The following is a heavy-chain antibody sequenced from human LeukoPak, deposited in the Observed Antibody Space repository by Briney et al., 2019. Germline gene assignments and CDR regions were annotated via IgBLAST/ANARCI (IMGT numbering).Heavy chain of an antibody. J-gene: IGHJ5*02. D-gene: IGHD1-1*01. CDR1: GISFSSYA. V-gene: IGHV3-23*01. CDR3: AKGPLESNWNWFDP. CDR2: ISGSGDST. Sequence: GGSLRLSCAASGISFSSYAMTWVRQAPGKGLAWVSVISGSGDSTYYGGSVKGRFTISRDNSKNTLYLQMNSLRAEDTAVYYCAKGPLESNWNWFDPWGQGTLVTVSS.